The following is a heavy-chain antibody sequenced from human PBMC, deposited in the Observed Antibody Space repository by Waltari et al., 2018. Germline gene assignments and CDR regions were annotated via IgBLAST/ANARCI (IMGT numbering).Heavy chain of an antibody. CDR2: IYYSGST. CDR1: GGSISSYY. J-gene: IGHJ3*02. Sequence: QVQLQESGPGLVKPSETLSLTCTVSGGSISSYYWSWIRQPPGKGLEWIGYIYYSGSTNYTPSLKSRVTISVDTSKNQFALKLSSVTAADTAVYYCARVEGAAGLDIWGQGTMVTVSS. V-gene: IGHV4-59*01. CDR3: ARVEGAAGLDI. D-gene: IGHD3-16*01.